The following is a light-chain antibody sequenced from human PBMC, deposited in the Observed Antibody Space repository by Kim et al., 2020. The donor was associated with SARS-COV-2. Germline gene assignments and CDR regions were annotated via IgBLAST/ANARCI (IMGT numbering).Light chain of an antibody. V-gene: IGLV3-19*01. CDR3: NSRDSSGNHWV. J-gene: IGLJ3*02. CDR1: RLRSYY. CDR2: GKN. Sequence: SSELTQDPAVSVALGQTVRITCQGDRLRSYYASWYQQKPGQAPVLVIYGKNNRPSGIPDRFSGSSSGNTASFTITGAQAEDEADYYCNSRDSSGNHWVFGGGTKLTVL.